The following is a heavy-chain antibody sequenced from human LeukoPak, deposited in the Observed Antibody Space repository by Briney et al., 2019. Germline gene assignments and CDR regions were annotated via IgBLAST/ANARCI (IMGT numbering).Heavy chain of an antibody. D-gene: IGHD3-22*01. Sequence: PSDSLSPACSVSGASLIPYYWSSSRQPPGGGLGWLGGVNLSVSTNNNPPLKSRVAILVEKLKNQFSLRGTAVNAADTAIYNGATLGGLYYESLGYPDFDHWGQGTLVTVSS. CDR3: ATLGGLYYESLGYPDFDH. J-gene: IGHJ4*02. CDR1: GASLIPYY. V-gene: IGHV4-34*01. CDR2: VNLSVST.